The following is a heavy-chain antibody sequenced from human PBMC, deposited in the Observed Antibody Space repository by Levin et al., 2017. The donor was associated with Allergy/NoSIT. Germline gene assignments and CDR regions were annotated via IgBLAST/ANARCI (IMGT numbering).Heavy chain of an antibody. CDR1: GYTFTGFY. CDR3: AGVDDSLGYCSGGTCQGGFEY. V-gene: IGHV1-2*06. D-gene: IGHD2-15*01. CDR2: INPDSGDT. J-gene: IGHJ4*01. Sequence: ASVKVSCKASGYTFTGFYMHWVRQAPGQGLEWLGRINPDSGDTNYAQKFQGRVTMTRDTSISTAHMELSRLRSDDTAVYFCAGVDDSLGYCSGGTCQGGFEYWGQGTLVTVSS.